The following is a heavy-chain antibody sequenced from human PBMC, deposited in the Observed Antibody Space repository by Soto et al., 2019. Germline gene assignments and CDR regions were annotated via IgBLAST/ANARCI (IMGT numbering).Heavy chain of an antibody. D-gene: IGHD3-22*01. Sequence: QPGGSLRLSCAASGFTFSSYEMNWVRQAPGKGLEWVSYISSSGSTIYYADSVKGRFTISRDNAKNSLYLQMNSLRAEDTAVYYCARQFPYYYDSSGRPGGMDVWGQGTTVTVSS. V-gene: IGHV3-48*03. J-gene: IGHJ6*02. CDR2: ISSSGSTI. CDR3: ARQFPYYYDSSGRPGGMDV. CDR1: GFTFSSYE.